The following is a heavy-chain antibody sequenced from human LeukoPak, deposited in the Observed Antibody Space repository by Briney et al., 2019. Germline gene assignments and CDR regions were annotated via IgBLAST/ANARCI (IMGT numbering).Heavy chain of an antibody. V-gene: IGHV3-21*04. J-gene: IGHJ4*02. CDR3: AKVGDTVVVPAWYYFDY. CDR2: ISSSSSYI. D-gene: IGHD2-2*01. CDR1: GFTFSSYS. Sequence: PGGSLRLSCAASGFTFSSYSMNWVRQAPGKGLEWVSSISSSSSYIYYADSVKGRFTISRDNAKNSLYLQMNSLRAEDTAVYYCAKVGDTVVVPAWYYFDYWGQGTLVTVSS.